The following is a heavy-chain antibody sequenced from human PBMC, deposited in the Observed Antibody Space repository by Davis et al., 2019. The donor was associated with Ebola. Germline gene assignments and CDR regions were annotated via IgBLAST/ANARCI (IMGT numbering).Heavy chain of an antibody. J-gene: IGHJ6*04. CDR1: GFTFSSYA. V-gene: IGHV3-53*04. CDR3: ARVSGYYGMDV. Sequence: GGSLRLSCAASGFTFSSYAMSWVRQAPGKGLEWVSVIYSGGSTYYADSVNGRFTISRHNSKNTLYLQMNSLRAEDTAVYYCARVSGYYGMDVWGKGTTVTVSS. CDR2: IYSGGST.